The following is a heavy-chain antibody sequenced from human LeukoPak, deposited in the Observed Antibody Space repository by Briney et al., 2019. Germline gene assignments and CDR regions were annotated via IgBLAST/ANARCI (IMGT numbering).Heavy chain of an antibody. J-gene: IGHJ4*02. D-gene: IGHD1-26*01. CDR3: ASDFSGSYGTDY. V-gene: IGHV3-33*01. Sequence: GGPLRFSCAASGFTFSSYGMHWVRQAPGKGLKWVAVIWYDGSNKYYADSVKGRFTISRDNSKNTLYLQMNSLRAEDTAVYYCASDFSGSYGTDYWGQGTLVTVSS. CDR2: IWYDGSNK. CDR1: GFTFSSYG.